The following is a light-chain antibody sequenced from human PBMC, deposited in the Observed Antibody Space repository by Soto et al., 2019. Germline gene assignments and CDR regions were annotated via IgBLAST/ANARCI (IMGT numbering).Light chain of an antibody. V-gene: IGKV3-15*01. CDR3: QQYNNWPLT. CDR1: QSVSSN. Sequence: ELVITQSPATLSFSPGERATLSCRASQSVSSNLAWYQQKPGQAPRLLIYGASTRATGIPARFSGSGSGTEFTLTISSLQSEDFAVYYCQQYNNWPLTFGGGTKVDIK. CDR2: GAS. J-gene: IGKJ4*01.